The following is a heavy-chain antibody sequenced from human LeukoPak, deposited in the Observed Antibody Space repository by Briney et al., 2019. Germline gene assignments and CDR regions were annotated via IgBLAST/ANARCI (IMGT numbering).Heavy chain of an antibody. Sequence: ASVKVSCKASGYTFTSYDINWVRQATGQGLEWMGWMNPNSGNTGYAQKFQGRVTMTRNTSISTAYMELSSLRSEDTAVYYCARADCSSTSCYDYFDYWGQGTLVTVSS. V-gene: IGHV1-8*01. CDR3: ARADCSSTSCYDYFDY. J-gene: IGHJ4*02. D-gene: IGHD2-2*01. CDR1: GYTFTSYD. CDR2: MNPNSGNT.